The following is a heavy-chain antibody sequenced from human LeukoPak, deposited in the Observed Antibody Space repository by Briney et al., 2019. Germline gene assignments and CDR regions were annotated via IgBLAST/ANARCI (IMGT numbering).Heavy chain of an antibody. J-gene: IGHJ6*02. CDR3: AKDHRDSGNYYYYYGLDV. D-gene: IGHD1-26*01. Sequence: TGGSLRLSCAASGFTFISYAMSWVRQAPGKGLEWVSSLSGNADRPYYADSVKGRFTISRDNSKNTLYLQMNSLRAEDTAVYYCAKDHRDSGNYYYYYGLDVWGQGTMVTVSS. V-gene: IGHV3-23*01. CDR2: LSGNADRP. CDR1: GFTFISYA.